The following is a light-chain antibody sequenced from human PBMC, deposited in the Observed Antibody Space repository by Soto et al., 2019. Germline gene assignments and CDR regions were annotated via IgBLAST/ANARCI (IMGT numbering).Light chain of an antibody. V-gene: IGKV3-11*01. J-gene: IGKJ4*01. CDR3: QPRGHWPPLT. CDR2: GAS. CDR1: QSVRGY. Sequence: GGISSVAGRFSQSVRGYLDWYQQKPGQAPRFLIYGASTRATGIPDRFSGSGSGTHFTLPINSLEPEDFAVYSCQPRGHWPPLTLGGGTKVDIK.